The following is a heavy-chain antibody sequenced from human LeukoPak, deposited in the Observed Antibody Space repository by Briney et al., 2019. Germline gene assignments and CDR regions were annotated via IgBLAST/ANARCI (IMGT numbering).Heavy chain of an antibody. D-gene: IGHD3-3*01. J-gene: IGHJ5*02. CDR3: ARRRLERRAGSWFDP. CDR1: GYTFTSYD. CDR2: MNPNSGNT. V-gene: IGHV1-8*03. Sequence: ASVKVSCKASGYTFTSYDINWVRQATGQGLEWMGWMNPNSGNTGYAQKFQGRVTITRNISISTAYMELSSLRSEDTAVYFCARRRLERRAGSWFDPWGQGTLVTVSS.